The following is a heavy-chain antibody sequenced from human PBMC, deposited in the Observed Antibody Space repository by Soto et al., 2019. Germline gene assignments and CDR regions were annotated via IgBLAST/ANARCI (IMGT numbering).Heavy chain of an antibody. J-gene: IGHJ4*02. Sequence: PSETLSLTCTVSGGSISSGDYYWSWIRQPPGKGLEWIGYIYYSGSTYYNPSLKSRVTISVDTSKNQFSLKLSSVTAADTAVYYCARLYSSGWYVDYWGQGTLVHVSS. V-gene: IGHV4-30-4*01. CDR3: ARLYSSGWYVDY. CDR1: GGSISSGDYY. D-gene: IGHD6-19*01. CDR2: IYYSGST.